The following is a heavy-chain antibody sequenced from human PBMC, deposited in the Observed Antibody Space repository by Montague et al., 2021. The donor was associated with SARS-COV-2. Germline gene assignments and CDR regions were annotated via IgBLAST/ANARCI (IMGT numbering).Heavy chain of an antibody. J-gene: IGHJ3*02. D-gene: IGHD5-12*01. Sequence: SETRSLTCTVSGGSISSYYWSWIRQPPGKGLEWIGHIYYSGSTNYNPSLKSRVTISVDTSKNHFSLKLNSVTAADTAVYYCARRGRKLLPVATTIGGFDIWGQGTMVTVSS. V-gene: IGHV4-59*08. CDR2: IYYSGST. CDR3: ARRGRKLLPVATTIGGFDI. CDR1: GGSISSYY.